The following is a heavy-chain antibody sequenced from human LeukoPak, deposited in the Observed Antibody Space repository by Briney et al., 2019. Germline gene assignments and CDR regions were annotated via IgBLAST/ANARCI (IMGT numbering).Heavy chain of an antibody. V-gene: IGHV3-23*01. D-gene: IGHD6-19*01. J-gene: IGHJ6*03. CDR1: GFTFSGYA. CDR3: AKESGWLVRDYYYYMDV. CDR2: ISGSGGST. Sequence: GGSLRLSCAASGFTFSGYAMSWVRQAPGKGLEWVSAISGSGGSTYYADSVKGRFTISRDNSKNTLYLQMNSLRAEDTAVYYCAKESGWLVRDYYYYMDVWGKGTTVTVSS.